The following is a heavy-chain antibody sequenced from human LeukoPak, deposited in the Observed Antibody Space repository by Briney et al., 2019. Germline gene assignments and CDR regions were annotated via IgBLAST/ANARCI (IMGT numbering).Heavy chain of an antibody. CDR3: ARDYYGSGSY. D-gene: IGHD3-10*01. CDR2: INHSGST. J-gene: IGHJ4*02. Sequence: SETLSLTCAVSADSFSSHYWTWIRQSPGKGLEWIGEINHSGSTNYNPSLKSRVTISVDTSKNQFSLKLSSVTAADTAVYYCARDYYGSGSYWGQGTLVTVSS. V-gene: IGHV4-34*01. CDR1: ADSFSSHY.